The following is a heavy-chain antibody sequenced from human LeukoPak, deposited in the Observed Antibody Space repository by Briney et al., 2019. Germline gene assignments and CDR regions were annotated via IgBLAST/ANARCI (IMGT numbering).Heavy chain of an antibody. J-gene: IGHJ3*02. CDR1: GGSISNYY. CDR2: IYTSGST. V-gene: IGHV4-4*07. CDR3: ARTTLLNFDWSPDAFDI. D-gene: IGHD3-9*01. Sequence: PSETLSLTCTVSGGSISNYYWSWIRQPAGKGLEWIGRIYTSGSTNYNPSLKSRVTMSVDMSKNQFSLKLSSVTAADTAVYYCARTTLLNFDWSPDAFDIWGQGTMVTVSS.